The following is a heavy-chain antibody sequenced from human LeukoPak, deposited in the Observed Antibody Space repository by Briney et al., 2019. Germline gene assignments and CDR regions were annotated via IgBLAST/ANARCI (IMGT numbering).Heavy chain of an antibody. CDR3: VRQDGYYYDSSGYGDDDFDI. Sequence: GDSLKISCKASGYSFSSYWIAWLRQMPGKGLEWMGIIYPGNSDTRYSPSFQGQVTISVDKSISTAYLQWSSLKASETAMYYCVRQDGYYYDSSGYGDDDFDIWGQGTMVTVSS. V-gene: IGHV5-51*01. D-gene: IGHD3-22*01. CDR1: GYSFSSYW. CDR2: IYPGNSDT. J-gene: IGHJ3*02.